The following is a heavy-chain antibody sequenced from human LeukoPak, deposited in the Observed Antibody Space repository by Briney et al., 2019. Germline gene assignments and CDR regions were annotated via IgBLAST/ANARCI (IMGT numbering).Heavy chain of an antibody. CDR2: ISYDGSNK. CDR1: GFTFSSYA. J-gene: IGHJ3*02. Sequence: GRSLRLSCAASGFTFSSYAMHWVRKAPGKGLEWGAVISYDGSNKYYADSVKGRFTISRDNSKNTLYLQMNSLRAEDTAVYYCARDKAAAGTDAFDIRGQGTMVTVSS. CDR3: ARDKAAAGTDAFDI. D-gene: IGHD6-13*01. V-gene: IGHV3-30-3*01.